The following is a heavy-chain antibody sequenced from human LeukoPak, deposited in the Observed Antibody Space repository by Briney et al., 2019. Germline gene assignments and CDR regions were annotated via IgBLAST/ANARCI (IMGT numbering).Heavy chain of an antibody. Sequence: GGSLRLSCAASGFTFSSYWMHWVRQAPGKGLEWVSPISSSSSYIYYADSVKGRFTISRDNAKNSLYLQMNSLRAEDTAVYYCARDSAGGGWYEVWYYYYGMDVWGQGTTVTVSS. CDR2: ISSSSSYI. J-gene: IGHJ6*02. CDR1: GFTFSSYW. V-gene: IGHV3-21*01. D-gene: IGHD6-19*01. CDR3: ARDSAGGGWYEVWYYYYGMDV.